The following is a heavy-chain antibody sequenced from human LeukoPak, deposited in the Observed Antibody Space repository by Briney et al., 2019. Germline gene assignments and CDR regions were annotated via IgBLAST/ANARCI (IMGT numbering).Heavy chain of an antibody. CDR3: ARVGGGNSGFRYYYYYMDV. V-gene: IGHV4-61*08. CDR1: GGSISSGDYY. CDR2: IYYSGST. J-gene: IGHJ6*03. Sequence: PSETLSLTCTVSGGSISSGDYYWSWIRQPPGKGLEWIGYIYYSGSTNYNPSLKSRVTISVDTSKNQFSLKLSSVTAADTAVYYCARVGGGNSGFRYYYYYMDVWGKGTTVTVSS. D-gene: IGHD4-23*01.